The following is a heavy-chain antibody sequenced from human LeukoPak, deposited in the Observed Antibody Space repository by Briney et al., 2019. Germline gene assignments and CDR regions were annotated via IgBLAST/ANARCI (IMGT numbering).Heavy chain of an antibody. CDR2: ISAYNGLT. D-gene: IGHD3-10*01. V-gene: IGHV1-18*01. Sequence: ASVKVSCKASGYMFTSYGISWVRQAPGQGLEWMGWISAYNGLTHDAQKFQGRVTMTTDTSTTTAYLELRSPRCNDTAVYFCARDGNYGPDFWGHGTLVTVSS. CDR3: ARDGNYGPDF. J-gene: IGHJ4*01. CDR1: GYMFTSYG.